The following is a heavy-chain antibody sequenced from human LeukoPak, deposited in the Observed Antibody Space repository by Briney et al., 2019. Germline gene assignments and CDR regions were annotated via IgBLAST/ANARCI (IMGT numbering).Heavy chain of an antibody. CDR3: ARDDLGVGDLLHYFDH. J-gene: IGHJ4*02. D-gene: IGHD3-10*01. Sequence: SVKVSCKASGGTFSSHVISWVRQPPGQGPEWMGGIIPIFGTPHYAQKFQGRVTFTADESTGTAYMELSSLRSEDSAVYYCARDDLGVGDLLHYFDHWGQGSLVTVSS. V-gene: IGHV1-69*13. CDR1: GGTFSSHV. CDR2: IIPIFGTP.